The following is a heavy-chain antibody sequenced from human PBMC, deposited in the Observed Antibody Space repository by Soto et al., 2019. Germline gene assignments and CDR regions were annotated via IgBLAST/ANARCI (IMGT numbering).Heavy chain of an antibody. J-gene: IGHJ4*02. CDR2: IYYSGRT. D-gene: IGHD4-17*01. Sequence: QVQLQESGPGLVKPSETLSLTCTGSVGSISSYYWSWIRQPPGKGLEWIGYIYYSGRTNYNPSLKSRVTISVDPSKNQFSLKLRSVTAADTAVYYCARRYGASFDYWGQGTLVTVSS. CDR3: ARRYGASFDY. V-gene: IGHV4-59*01. CDR1: VGSISSYY.